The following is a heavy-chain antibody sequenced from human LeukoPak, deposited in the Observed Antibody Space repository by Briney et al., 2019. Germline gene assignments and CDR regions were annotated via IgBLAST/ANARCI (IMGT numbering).Heavy chain of an antibody. CDR2: IYSAGTT. V-gene: IGHV3-53*01. J-gene: IGHJ4*02. CDR3: ARTPNYYYGSGNYYND. Sequence: GGSLRLSCGASGFTVSSNYMSWVRQAPGKGLECISVIYSAGTTNYADSVKGRFTISRDISKNTVYLQMNSLRAEDTAVYYCARTPNYYYGSGNYYNDWGQGTLVTVSS. CDR1: GFTVSSNY. D-gene: IGHD3-10*01.